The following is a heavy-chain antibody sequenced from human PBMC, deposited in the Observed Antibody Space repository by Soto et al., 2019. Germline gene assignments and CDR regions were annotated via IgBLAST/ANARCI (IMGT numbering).Heavy chain of an antibody. Sequence: ASVKVSCKASGYTFTSYDINWVRQATGQGLEWMGWMNPNSGNTGYAQKFQGRVTMTRNTSISTAYMELSSLRSEDTAVYYCAIWGYYYDSSGYYRSFDYWGQVPLVTVSS. CDR1: GYTFTSYD. J-gene: IGHJ4*02. CDR3: AIWGYYYDSSGYYRSFDY. CDR2: MNPNSGNT. V-gene: IGHV1-8*01. D-gene: IGHD3-22*01.